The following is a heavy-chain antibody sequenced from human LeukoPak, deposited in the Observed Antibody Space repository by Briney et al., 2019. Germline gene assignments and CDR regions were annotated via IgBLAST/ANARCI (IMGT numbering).Heavy chain of an antibody. J-gene: IGHJ4*02. D-gene: IGHD5-18*01. Sequence: PSETLSLTCAVYGGSFSGYYWSWIRQHPGKGLEWIGYIYYSGSTYYNPSLKSRVTISVDTSKNQFSLKLSSVTAADTAVYYCARVGYSYGGYFDYWGQGTLVTVSS. CDR2: IYYSGST. CDR3: ARVGYSYGGYFDY. V-gene: IGHV4-31*11. CDR1: GGSFSGYY.